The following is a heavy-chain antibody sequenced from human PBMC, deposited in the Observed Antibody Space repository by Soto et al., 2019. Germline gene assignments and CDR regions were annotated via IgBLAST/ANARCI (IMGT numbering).Heavy chain of an antibody. J-gene: IGHJ4*02. CDR1: GFTFTSYS. V-gene: IGHV3-23*01. CDR2: VSSGGST. CDR3: AKRRGAGGHFDY. Sequence: PGGSLRLSGAASGFTFTSYSIGWVRQAPGKGLEWVSVVSSGGSTYYADSVTGRFTVSRDNSKNTLSLQMNSLRAEDTAVYYCAKRRGAGGHFDYWGQGALVTVSS. D-gene: IGHD2-15*01.